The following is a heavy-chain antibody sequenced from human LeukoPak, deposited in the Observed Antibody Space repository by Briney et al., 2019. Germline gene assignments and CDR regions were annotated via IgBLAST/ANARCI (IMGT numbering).Heavy chain of an antibody. J-gene: IGHJ4*02. Sequence: RASVKVSCKASGHTFTSYGISWVRQAPGQGLEWMGWISAYNGNTNYAQKLQGRVTMTTDTSTSTAYMELRSLRSDDTAVYYCARSVAAADAESPFDYWGQGTLVTVSS. CDR1: GHTFTSYG. V-gene: IGHV1-18*01. D-gene: IGHD6-13*01. CDR3: ARSVAAADAESPFDY. CDR2: ISAYNGNT.